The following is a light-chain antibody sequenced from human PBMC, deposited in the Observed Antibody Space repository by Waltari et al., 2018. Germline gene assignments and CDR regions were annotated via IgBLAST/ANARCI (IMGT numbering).Light chain of an antibody. CDR3: CSYAGGYSWV. V-gene: IGLV2-11*01. J-gene: IGLJ3*02. CDR2: DVS. Sequence: QSALTQPRSVSGSPGQSVPISCTGTSSDVGGSNYVSWYQQHPVKAPNPMIYDVSKRPSGVPDRFSGSKSGNTASLTISGLQAEDEADYYCCSYAGGYSWVFGGGTKLTVL. CDR1: SSDVGGSNY.